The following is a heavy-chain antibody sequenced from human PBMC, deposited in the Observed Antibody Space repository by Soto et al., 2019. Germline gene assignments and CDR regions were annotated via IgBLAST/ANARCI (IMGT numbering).Heavy chain of an antibody. V-gene: IGHV1-69*13. CDR1: GGTFSSYA. D-gene: IGHD2-15*01. Sequence: GASVKVSCKASGGTFSSYAISWVRQAPGQGFEWMGGIIPIFGTANYAQKFQGRVTITADESTSTAYMELSSLRSEDTAVYYCARGRVVAATLPLDAFDIWGQGTMVTVSS. J-gene: IGHJ3*02. CDR2: IIPIFGTA. CDR3: ARGRVVAATLPLDAFDI.